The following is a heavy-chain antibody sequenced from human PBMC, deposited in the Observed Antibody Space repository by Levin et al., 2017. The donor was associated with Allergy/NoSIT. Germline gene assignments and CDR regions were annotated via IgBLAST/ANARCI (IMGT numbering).Heavy chain of an antibody. CDR3: ARGPSRMVVVTAYSHWFDP. Sequence: PGGSLRLSCAASGFTFSSYWMHWVRQAPGKGLVWVSRINSDGSSTSYADSVKGRFTISRDNAKNTLYLQMNSLRAEDTAVYYCARGPSRMVVVTAYSHWFDPWGQGTLVTVSS. CDR1: GFTFSSYW. J-gene: IGHJ5*02. V-gene: IGHV3-74*01. D-gene: IGHD2-21*02. CDR2: INSDGSST.